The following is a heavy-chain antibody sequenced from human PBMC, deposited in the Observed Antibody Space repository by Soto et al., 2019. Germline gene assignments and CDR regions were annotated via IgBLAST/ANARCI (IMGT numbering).Heavy chain of an antibody. CDR2: IHSDGSST. CDR3: ARGDKGAFDM. CDR1: GFTFSYYW. J-gene: IGHJ3*02. Sequence: EVQLVESGGGLVQPGGPLRLSCAASGFTFSYYWMHWVRQAPGQGLVWVSRIHSDGSSTTYADSVKGRFTISRDNAKNTLYLQMNSLRAEDTAVYYCARGDKGAFDMWGEGTMVSVSS. D-gene: IGHD2-21*02. V-gene: IGHV3-74*01.